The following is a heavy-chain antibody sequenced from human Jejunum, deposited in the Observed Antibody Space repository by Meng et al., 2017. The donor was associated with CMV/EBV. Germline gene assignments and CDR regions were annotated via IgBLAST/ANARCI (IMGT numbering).Heavy chain of an antibody. CDR3: ARISQYSSSWYFDY. Sequence: GFSFSTYTMHWVRQSPGKGLEWVAAISYDGSNRYQADSVKGRFTISRDNSKNTLYLQMHSLTSEDTAVYYCARISQYSSSWYFDYWGQGTRVTVSS. CDR1: GFSFSTYT. D-gene: IGHD6-6*01. V-gene: IGHV3-30*04. CDR2: ISYDGSNR. J-gene: IGHJ4*02.